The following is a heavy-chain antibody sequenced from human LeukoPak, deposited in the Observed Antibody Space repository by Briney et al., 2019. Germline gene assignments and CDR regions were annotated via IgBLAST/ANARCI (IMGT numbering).Heavy chain of an antibody. V-gene: IGHV4-34*01. CDR2: INHSGST. CDR3: ARVSSYGGYEYFDY. D-gene: IGHD5-12*01. CDR1: GGSFSGYY. Sequence: SETLSLTCAVYGGSFSGYYWSWIRQPPGKGLEWIGEINHSGSTNYNPSLKSRVTISVDTSKNQFSLKLSSVTAADTAVYYCARVSSYGGYEYFDYWGQGTLVTVSS. J-gene: IGHJ4*02.